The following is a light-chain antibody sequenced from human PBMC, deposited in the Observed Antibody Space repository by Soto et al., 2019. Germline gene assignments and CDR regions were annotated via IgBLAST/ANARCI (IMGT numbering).Light chain of an antibody. CDR1: QSVARY. Sequence: DIQMTQSPSSLSASVGDRVTITCRASQSVARYLNWYQQKPGGVPKLLIYAASTLQGGVPSRFSGSGSGTDFTLTISSLQPEDFATYYCLQIYSPPLTFGGGTKVEIK. CDR3: LQIYSPPLT. CDR2: AAS. V-gene: IGKV1-39*01. J-gene: IGKJ4*01.